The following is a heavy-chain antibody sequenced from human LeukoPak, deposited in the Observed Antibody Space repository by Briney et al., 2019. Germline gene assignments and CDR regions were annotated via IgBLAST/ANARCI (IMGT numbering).Heavy chain of an antibody. D-gene: IGHD3-10*01. V-gene: IGHV3-53*01. CDR3: ARIGVSGSWSYKEDY. Sequence: PGGSLRLSCAASGFTVSSNYMSWVRQAPGKGLEWVSVIYSGGSTYYADSVKGRFTISRDNSKNTLYLQMNSLRAEDTAVYYCARIGVSGSWSYKEDYWGQGTLVTVSS. CDR2: IYSGGST. J-gene: IGHJ4*02. CDR1: GFTVSSNY.